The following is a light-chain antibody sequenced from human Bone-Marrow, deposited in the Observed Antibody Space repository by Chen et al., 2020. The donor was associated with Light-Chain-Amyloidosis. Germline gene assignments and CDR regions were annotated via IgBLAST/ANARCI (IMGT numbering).Light chain of an antibody. Sequence: QSALTQPASVSGSPGQSITISCTGTSSDVGVYNLFSWYQQHPGKAPKLMIYAVTQRPSGVSNRFSGSKSGNMASLTISGLQAEDEADYYCYSYVGSSTYVFGSGTKVTVL. CDR2: AVT. CDR1: SSDVGVYNL. CDR3: YSYVGSSTYV. V-gene: IGLV2-23*02. J-gene: IGLJ1*01.